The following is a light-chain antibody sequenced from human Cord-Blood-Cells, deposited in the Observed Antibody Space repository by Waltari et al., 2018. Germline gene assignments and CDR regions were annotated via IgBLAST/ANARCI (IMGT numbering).Light chain of an antibody. CDR1: SSDVGGYNS. Sequence: QSALTQSPSASGSPGQSVTISCTGTSSDVGGYNSVSWYQQHPGKAPKLMIYEVSKRPSGVPDRFSGSKSGNTASLTVSGLQAEDEADYYCSSYAGSNNWVFGGGTKLTVL. CDR2: EVS. J-gene: IGLJ3*02. V-gene: IGLV2-8*01. CDR3: SSYAGSNNWV.